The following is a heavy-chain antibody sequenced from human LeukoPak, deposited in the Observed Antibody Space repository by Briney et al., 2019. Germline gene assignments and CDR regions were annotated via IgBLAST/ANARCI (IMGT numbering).Heavy chain of an antibody. V-gene: IGHV3-66*01. Sequence: GRSLRLSCAASGFTVTSTYMSWVRQAPGKGLEWVSLVYRGGTTYYADSVKGRFTFSRDISNNSLYLQMNSLRAEDTAVYYCARGSLYNWNYGFDYWGQGTLVTVSS. J-gene: IGHJ4*02. CDR3: ARGSLYNWNYGFDY. CDR2: VYRGGTT. CDR1: GFTVTSTY. D-gene: IGHD1-7*01.